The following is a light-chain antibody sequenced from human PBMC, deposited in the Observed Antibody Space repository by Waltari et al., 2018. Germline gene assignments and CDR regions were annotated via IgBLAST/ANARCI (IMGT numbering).Light chain of an antibody. CDR3: QKYDFLPAT. V-gene: IGKV3-20*01. J-gene: IGKJ1*01. CDR1: QGVGKY. Sequence: EIVLTQSPGTLSLSPGERATLSCRASQGVGKYLAWYQQRPGQAPRLLRYHTSIRATGIPDRFSGSGYVTYFSLTISRLEPEDFAVYYCQKYDFLPATFGQGTTVEIK. CDR2: HTS.